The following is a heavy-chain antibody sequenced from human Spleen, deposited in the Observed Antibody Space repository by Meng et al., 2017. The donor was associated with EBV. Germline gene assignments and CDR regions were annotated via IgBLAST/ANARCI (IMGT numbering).Heavy chain of an antibody. D-gene: IGHD4-17*01. Sequence: QVHLLESXXGVVQPGXSLRLSWXASGFTFSSYGMHWVRQAPGKGLEWVALIWFDSSNVYYVDSVKGRFTISRDNSKNTLYLQMNSLRAEDTAVYFCARDASPAFGDYFFDYWGQGTLVTVSS. V-gene: IGHV3-33*01. CDR2: IWFDSSNV. CDR3: ARDASPAFGDYFFDY. J-gene: IGHJ4*02. CDR1: GFTFSSYG.